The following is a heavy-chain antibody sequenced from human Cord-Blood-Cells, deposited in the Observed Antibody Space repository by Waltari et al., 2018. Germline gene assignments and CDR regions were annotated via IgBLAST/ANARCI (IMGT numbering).Heavy chain of an antibody. CDR2: IKQDGSEK. CDR1: GFTFSSYW. V-gene: IGHV3-7*01. J-gene: IGHJ4*02. D-gene: IGHD6-13*01. CDR3: ARESLSWSFDY. Sequence: EVQLVESGGGLVQPGGSLRLSCAASGFTFSSYWMSWVRQAPGKGLDGGANIKQDGSEKYYVDSVKGRFTIARDNAKNSLYLQMNSLRAEDTAVYYCARESLSWSFDYWGQGTLVTVSS.